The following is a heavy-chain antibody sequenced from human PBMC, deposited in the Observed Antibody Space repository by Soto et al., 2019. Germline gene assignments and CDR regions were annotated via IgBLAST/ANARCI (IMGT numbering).Heavy chain of an antibody. CDR3: ARVEMATTFDY. D-gene: IGHD5-12*01. J-gene: IGHJ4*02. V-gene: IGHV4-59*08. CDR2: IYYSGST. CDR1: GGSISSYY. Sequence: SETLSLTCTVSGGSISSYYWSWIRQPPGKGLEWIGYIYYSGSTNYNPSLKSRVTISVDTSKNQFSLKLSSVTAADTAVYYCARVEMATTFDYWGQGTLVTVSS.